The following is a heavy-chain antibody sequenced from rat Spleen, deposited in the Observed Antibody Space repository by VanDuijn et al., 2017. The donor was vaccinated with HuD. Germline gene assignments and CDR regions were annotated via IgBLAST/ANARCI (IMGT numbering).Heavy chain of an antibody. CDR2: IVYDGSST. CDR1: RFTFSDHA. J-gene: IGHJ2*01. D-gene: IGHD1-6*01. Sequence: EVQLVESGGGLVQPGNSLKVSCAVSRFTFSDHAMAWVRQSPKKGLEWVATIVYDGSSTYYRDSVKGRFTISRDNAKSTLSLQMDSLRSEDTATYYCARRHYGYTDYFDYWGQGVMVTVSS. V-gene: IGHV5-17*01. CDR3: ARRHYGYTDYFDY.